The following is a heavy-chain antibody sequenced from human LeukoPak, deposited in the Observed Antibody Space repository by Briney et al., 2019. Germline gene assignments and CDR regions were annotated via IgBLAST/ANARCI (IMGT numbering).Heavy chain of an antibody. J-gene: IGHJ1*01. V-gene: IGHV3-30*03. CDR1: GFTFSSYG. CDR3: ARGKLDSYESSSFFGPLDC. Sequence: PGGSLRLSCAASGFTFSSYGMHWVRQAPGKGLEWVAVISYDGSNKYYTDSVKGRFTISRDNSKNTLYLQMNSLRAEDTAVYFCARGKLDSYESSSFFGPLDCWGQGTLVTVSS. D-gene: IGHD1-1*01. CDR2: ISYDGSNK.